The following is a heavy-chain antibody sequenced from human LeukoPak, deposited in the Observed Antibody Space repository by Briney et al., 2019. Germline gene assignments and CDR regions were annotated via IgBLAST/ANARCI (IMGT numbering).Heavy chain of an antibody. J-gene: IGHJ4*02. V-gene: IGHV3-74*01. D-gene: IGHD3-10*01. CDR1: GFTFSSYW. CDR2: INTDGSTT. CDR3: TRGGVDY. Sequence: PGGSLRLSCAASGFTFSSYWMHWVRHAPGKGLVWVSRINTDGSTTSYADSVKGRFTISRDNAKNTLYLHMDSLRAEDTAVYFCTRGGVDYWGQGTLVTVSS.